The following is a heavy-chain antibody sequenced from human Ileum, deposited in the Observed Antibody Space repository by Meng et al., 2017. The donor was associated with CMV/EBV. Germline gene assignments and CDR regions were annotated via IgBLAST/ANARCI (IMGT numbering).Heavy chain of an antibody. CDR2: IKQDGSEK. CDR1: GFTFSSYW. V-gene: IGHV3-7*03. Sequence: GGSLRLSCAASGFTFSSYWMSWVRQAPGKGLEWVANIKQDGSEKYYVDSVKGRFTISRDNSKNTLYLQMNSLRAEDTAVYYCAIRLGARGVVEAFDIWGQGTMVTVSS. CDR3: AIRLGARGVVEAFDI. J-gene: IGHJ3*02. D-gene: IGHD1-26*01.